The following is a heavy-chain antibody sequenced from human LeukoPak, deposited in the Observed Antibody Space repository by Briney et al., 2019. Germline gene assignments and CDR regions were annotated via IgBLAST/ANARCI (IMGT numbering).Heavy chain of an antibody. D-gene: IGHD6-19*01. CDR2: IHNDGNT. CDR3: ARDGGREGGWYGDVFDI. V-gene: IGHV3-66*01. J-gene: IGHJ3*02. CDR1: GFDVSINY. Sequence: GGSLRLSCAASGFDVSINYMNWIRQSPEKGLEWVSIIHNDGNTYYAHSVKGRFTISRDNAKNSLYLQMNSLRAEDTAVYYCARDGGREGGWYGDVFDIWGQGTMVTVSS.